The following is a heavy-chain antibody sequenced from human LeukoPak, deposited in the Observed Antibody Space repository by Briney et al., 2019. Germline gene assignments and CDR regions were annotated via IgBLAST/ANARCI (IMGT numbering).Heavy chain of an antibody. CDR2: ISGYNGNT. Sequence: ASVTVSCKASGYIFTNYGISWVRQAPGQGPEWIGWISGYNGNTNYAQKVQGRVTMTTDTSTSTAYMELRSLRSDDTAVYCCARDGHRRYSYGGSGRDDVFDIWGQGTMVTVSS. D-gene: IGHD3-22*01. CDR3: ARDGHRRYSYGGSGRDDVFDI. J-gene: IGHJ3*02. CDR1: GYIFTNYG. V-gene: IGHV1-18*01.